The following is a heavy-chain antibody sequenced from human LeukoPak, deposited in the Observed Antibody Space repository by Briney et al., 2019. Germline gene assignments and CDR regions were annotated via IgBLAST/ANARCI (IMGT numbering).Heavy chain of an antibody. D-gene: IGHD5-24*01. CDR3: ARRDGYNIDY. V-gene: IGHV4-38-2*02. CDR2: IYHSGST. CDR1: GYSISSGYF. J-gene: IGHJ4*02. Sequence: SETLSLTCTVSGYSISSGYFWAWIRQPPGKGLEWIGNIYHSGSTFYNPSLKSRVTISVDTSKNQFSLKLSSVTAADTAVYYCARRDGYNIDYWGQGTLVTVSS.